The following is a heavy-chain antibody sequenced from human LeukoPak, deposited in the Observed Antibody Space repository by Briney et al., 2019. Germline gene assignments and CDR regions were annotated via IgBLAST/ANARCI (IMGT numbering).Heavy chain of an antibody. CDR2: IWYDGSNK. J-gene: IGHJ3*02. CDR1: GFTFSSYG. Sequence: PGGSLRLSCAASGFTFSSYGMHWVRQAPGKGLEWVAVIWYDGSNKYYADSVKGRFTISRDNSKNTLYLQMNSLRAEDTAVYYCARHDYSNYGNAFDIWGQGTMVTVSS. D-gene: IGHD4-11*01. CDR3: ARHDYSNYGNAFDI. V-gene: IGHV3-33*01.